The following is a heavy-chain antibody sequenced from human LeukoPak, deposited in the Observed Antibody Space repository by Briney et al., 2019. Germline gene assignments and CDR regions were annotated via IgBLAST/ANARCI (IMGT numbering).Heavy chain of an antibody. CDR2: IYYSGST. CDR3: ARQWPTAFDY. Sequence: SETLSLTCTVSGGSINSSSYFWGWIRQPPGKGLEWIGSIYYSGSTYYNPSLKSRVTISVDTSKNQFSLKLRSVTAADTAVYYCARQWPTAFDYWGQGTLVTVSS. D-gene: IGHD1-26*01. J-gene: IGHJ4*02. CDR1: GGSINSSSYF. V-gene: IGHV4-39*01.